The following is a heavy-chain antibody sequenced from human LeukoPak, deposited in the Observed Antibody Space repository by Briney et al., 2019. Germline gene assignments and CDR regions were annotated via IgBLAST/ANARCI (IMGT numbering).Heavy chain of an antibody. Sequence: GGSLRLSCAASGFTFDDYAMHWVRQAPGKGLEWVSGISWSSGSIGYADSVKGRFTISRDNAKNSLYLQMNSLRAEDTALYYCAKDRFGYGSGRFDYWGQGTLVTVSS. CDR3: AKDRFGYGSGRFDY. V-gene: IGHV3-9*01. CDR1: GFTFDDYA. CDR2: ISWSSGSI. J-gene: IGHJ4*02. D-gene: IGHD3-10*01.